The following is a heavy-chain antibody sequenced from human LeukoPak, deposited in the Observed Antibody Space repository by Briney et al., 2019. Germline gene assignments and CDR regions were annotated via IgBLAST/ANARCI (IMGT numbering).Heavy chain of an antibody. D-gene: IGHD3-10*01. CDR1: GFTFSDAW. CDR2: IKSKNDGETT. Sequence: GGSLRLSCAASGFTFSDAWMSWVRQAPGKGLEWVGRIKSKNDGETTDYAAPVKGRFTISRDDSKNTLYLQMSSLKSEGTAVYYCAHLWFGEYNWGQGTLVTVSS. J-gene: IGHJ4*02. CDR3: AHLWFGEYN. V-gene: IGHV3-15*01.